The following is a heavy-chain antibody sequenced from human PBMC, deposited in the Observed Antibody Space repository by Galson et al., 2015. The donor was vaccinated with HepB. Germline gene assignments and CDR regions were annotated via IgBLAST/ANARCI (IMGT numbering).Heavy chain of an antibody. Sequence: SLRLSCAASGFTLSSYAMSWVRQAPGKGLEWVSAISGSGGSTYYADSVKGRFTISRDNSKNTLYLQMNSLRAEDTAVYYCAKGEGNYYGSGRGRSYWYFDLWGRGTLVTVSS. CDR2: ISGSGGST. V-gene: IGHV3-23*01. J-gene: IGHJ2*01. CDR1: GFTLSSYA. D-gene: IGHD3-10*01. CDR3: AKGEGNYYGSGRGRSYWYFDL.